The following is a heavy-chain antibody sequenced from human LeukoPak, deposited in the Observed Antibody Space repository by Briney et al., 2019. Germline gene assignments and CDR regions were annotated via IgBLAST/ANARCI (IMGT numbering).Heavy chain of an antibody. V-gene: IGHV4-59*08. Sequence: SETLSLTCTVSGVSISSYYWSWIRQPPGKGLEWIGYIYYSGSTNYNPSLKSRVTISLDTSKNQFSLKLSSVAAADTAVYYCARHDGSSWYYAFDVWGQGTMVTVSS. CDR2: IYYSGST. D-gene: IGHD6-13*01. CDR1: GVSISSYY. CDR3: ARHDGSSWYYAFDV. J-gene: IGHJ3*01.